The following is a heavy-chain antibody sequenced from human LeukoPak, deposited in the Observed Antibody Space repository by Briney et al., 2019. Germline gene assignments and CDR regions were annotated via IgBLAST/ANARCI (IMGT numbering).Heavy chain of an antibody. J-gene: IGHJ3*02. CDR3: ATALVVTRAAFDI. CDR2: ISAYNGNT. V-gene: IGHV1-18*01. CDR1: GYTFNNYG. D-gene: IGHD2-21*02. Sequence: WASVKVSCKASGYTFNNYGISWVRQAPGQGLEWMGRISAYNGNTNYAQKLQGRVIMTTDTSTSTAYMELRSLTSDDTAVYYCATALVVTRAAFDIWGQGTMVTVSS.